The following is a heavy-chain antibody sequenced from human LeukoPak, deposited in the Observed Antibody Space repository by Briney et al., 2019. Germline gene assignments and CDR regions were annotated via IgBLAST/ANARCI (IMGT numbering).Heavy chain of an antibody. CDR2: ISYDGSTK. J-gene: IGHJ4*02. CDR1: GFTFSNFG. Sequence: GRSLRLSCEASGFTFSNFGMHWVRQAPGKGLEWVAIISYDGSTKYYADPVRGRFSISRDNSKNTLYLQMNSLRVEDTAVYYCATPPTAYTSGSLGYWGQGTLVTVSS. D-gene: IGHD3-22*01. CDR3: ATPPTAYTSGSLGY. V-gene: IGHV3-30*03.